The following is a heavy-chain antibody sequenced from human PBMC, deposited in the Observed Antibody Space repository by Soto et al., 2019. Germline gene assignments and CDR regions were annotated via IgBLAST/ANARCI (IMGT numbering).Heavy chain of an antibody. J-gene: IGHJ6*02. V-gene: IGHV1-69*02. CDR2: IIPILGIA. CDR1: GGIFSSYT. CDR3: ATKGRWYVGYYYYGMDV. D-gene: IGHD6-13*01. Sequence: SVKVSFKASGGIFSSYTISWVRQAPGQGLEWMGRIIPILGIANYAQKFQGRVTITADKSTSTAYMELSSLRSEDTAVYYCATKGRWYVGYYYYGMDVWGQGTTVTVSS.